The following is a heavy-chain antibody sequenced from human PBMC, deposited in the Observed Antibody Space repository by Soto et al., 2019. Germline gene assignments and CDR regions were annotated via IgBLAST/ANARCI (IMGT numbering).Heavy chain of an antibody. CDR3: AKLVRDDVRRSDLDH. CDR2: FYYSGTT. J-gene: IGHJ4*02. Sequence: SETLSLTCTVSGDSITASYSNWAWIRQPPGKGLERIGTFYYSGTTSQNPPLRSRITISGDTSRNQFSLNLRSVTAADSGVYYCAKLVRDDVRRSDLDHWGQGTLVTVSS. V-gene: IGHV4-39*01. CDR1: GDSITASYSN. D-gene: IGHD3-10*02.